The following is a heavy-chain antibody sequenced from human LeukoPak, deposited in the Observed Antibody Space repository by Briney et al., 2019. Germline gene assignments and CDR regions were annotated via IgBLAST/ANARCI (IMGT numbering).Heavy chain of an antibody. J-gene: IGHJ4*02. D-gene: IGHD2-2*01. CDR1: GFAFDEHG. V-gene: IGHV3-20*04. CDR3: ARAPITSPFYFDS. CDR2: INWSGGST. Sequence: GGSLRLSCTASGFAFDEHGMSWVRQVPGKGLEWVSGINWSGGSTGYADPLRGRFTVSRDNAKNSLYLQMDSLRAEDTALYYCARAPITSPFYFDSWGQGTLVTVSS.